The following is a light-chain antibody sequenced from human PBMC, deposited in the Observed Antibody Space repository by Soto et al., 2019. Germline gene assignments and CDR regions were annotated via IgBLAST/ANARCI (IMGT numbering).Light chain of an antibody. J-gene: IGKJ1*01. CDR1: QSISSW. V-gene: IGKV1-5*03. CDR3: QQYNPART. CDR2: KAS. Sequence: DIPMTKSPSTLSASVGDRVTITCRASQSISSWLAWYQQKPGKAPKLLIYKASSLESGVPSRFSGSGSGTEFTLTISSLQPDDFATYYCQQYNPARTFGQGAKVEIK.